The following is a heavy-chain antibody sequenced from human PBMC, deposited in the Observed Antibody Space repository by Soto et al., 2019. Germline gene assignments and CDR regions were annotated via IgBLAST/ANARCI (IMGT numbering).Heavy chain of an antibody. D-gene: IGHD4-17*01. J-gene: IGHJ4*02. CDR1: GFTFSNYW. Sequence: GGSLRLSCAASGFTFSNYWMHWVRQAPGKGLVWVSRIRNDGSSTSYADSVKGRFTISRDSAKSTLYLQMNSLRAEDTAVYYCARSAYGDYFDFWGQGTLVTVSS. CDR2: IRNDGSST. CDR3: ARSAYGDYFDF. V-gene: IGHV3-74*01.